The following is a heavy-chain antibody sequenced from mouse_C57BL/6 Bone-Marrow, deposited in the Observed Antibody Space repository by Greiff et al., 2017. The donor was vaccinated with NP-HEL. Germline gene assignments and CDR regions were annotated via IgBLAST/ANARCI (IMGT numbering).Heavy chain of an antibody. Sequence: LVESGTELVKPGASVKLSCKASGYTFTSYWMHWVKQRPGQGLEWIGNINPSNGGTNCNEKFKSKATLTVDKSSSTAYMQLSSLTSEDSAVYYCAGFITTVVATRYFDVWGTGTTVTVSS. CDR3: AGFITTVVATRYFDV. V-gene: IGHV1-53*01. D-gene: IGHD1-1*01. J-gene: IGHJ1*03. CDR2: INPSNGGT. CDR1: GYTFTSYW.